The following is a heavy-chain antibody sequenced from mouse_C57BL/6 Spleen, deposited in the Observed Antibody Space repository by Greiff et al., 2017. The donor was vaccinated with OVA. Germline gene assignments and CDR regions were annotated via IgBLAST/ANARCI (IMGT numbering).Heavy chain of an antibody. J-gene: IGHJ4*01. Sequence: LQESGPELVKPGASVKISCKASGYAFSSSWMNWVKQRPGKGLEWIGRIYPGDGDTNYNGKFKGKATLTADKSSSTAYMQLSSLTSEDSAVYFCARDYSNYVYAMDYWGQGTSVTVSS. CDR2: IYPGDGDT. D-gene: IGHD2-5*01. V-gene: IGHV1-82*01. CDR1: GYAFSSSW. CDR3: ARDYSNYVYAMDY.